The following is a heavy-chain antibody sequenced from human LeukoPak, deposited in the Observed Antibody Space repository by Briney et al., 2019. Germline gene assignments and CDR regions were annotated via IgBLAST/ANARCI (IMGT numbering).Heavy chain of an antibody. CDR3: ARDREQQPTNWFDP. V-gene: IGHV1-2*02. J-gene: IGHJ5*02. Sequence: ASVKVSCYSSGYSFTCYYKHLVRQAPGQGMEWMGWINPNSGGTNYAQKFQGRVTMTRDTSISTAYMELSRLRSDDTAVHYCARDREQQPTNWFDPWGQGTLVTVSS. CDR2: INPNSGGT. D-gene: IGHD6-13*01. CDR1: GYSFTCYY.